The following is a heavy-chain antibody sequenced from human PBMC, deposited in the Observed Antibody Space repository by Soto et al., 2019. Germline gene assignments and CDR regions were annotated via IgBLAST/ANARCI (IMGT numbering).Heavy chain of an antibody. Sequence: QVQLQESGPGLVKPSQTLSLTCTVSGGSISGGTYYWSWIRQPPGQGLGWIGYIYFSGSTYYNPSLKSRVIISVDTSKNQFSLRLSSVTAADTAVYYCARGDWPTQMDVWGQGTTVTVSS. J-gene: IGHJ6*02. V-gene: IGHV4-31*03. CDR1: GGSISGGTYY. D-gene: IGHD2-21*01. CDR2: IYFSGST. CDR3: ARGDWPTQMDV.